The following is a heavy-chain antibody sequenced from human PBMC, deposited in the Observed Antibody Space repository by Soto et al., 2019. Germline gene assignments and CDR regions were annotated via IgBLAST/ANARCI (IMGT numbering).Heavy chain of an antibody. CDR2: INAGNGNT. D-gene: IGHD2-15*01. J-gene: IGHJ6*02. Sequence: ASVKVSCKASGYSFTMYAMHGVVQSAVQRLDGMGWINAGNGNTKYSQKFQGRVTITRDTSASTAYMELSSLRSEDTAVYYCARSGRGHYYYYGMDVWGQGTTVTVSS. V-gene: IGHV1-3*01. CDR1: GYSFTMYA. CDR3: ARSGRGHYYYYGMDV.